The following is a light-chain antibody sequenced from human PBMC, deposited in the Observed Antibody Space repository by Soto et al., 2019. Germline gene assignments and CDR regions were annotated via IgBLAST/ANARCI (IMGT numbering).Light chain of an antibody. J-gene: IGLJ2*01. CDR1: SSDIGDYNY. CDR3: SSYTSNNFVI. V-gene: IGLV2-14*03. CDR2: DVS. Sequence: QSVLTQPASVSGSPGQSITISCTGSSSDIGDYNYVSWYQQHPGKAPKLMIYDVSNRPSGVSNRFSGSKSGNTASLTISGLQAEDEADYYCSSYTSNNFVIFGGGTKLTVL.